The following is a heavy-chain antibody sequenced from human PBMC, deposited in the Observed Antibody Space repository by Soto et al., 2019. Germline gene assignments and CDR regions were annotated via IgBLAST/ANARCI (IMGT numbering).Heavy chain of an antibody. V-gene: IGHV3-7*03. Sequence: EVQLVESGGGLVQPGGSLRLSCAASGFTLRNYWMSWVRQAPGKGLEWVANIKQDGSEKYYVDSVKGRFTISRDNAKNSLYLQMNSLRAEDTAVYYCARHRFFGYWGQGTLVTVSS. J-gene: IGHJ4*02. CDR3: ARHRFFGY. CDR1: GFTLRNYW. CDR2: IKQDGSEK. D-gene: IGHD3-10*01.